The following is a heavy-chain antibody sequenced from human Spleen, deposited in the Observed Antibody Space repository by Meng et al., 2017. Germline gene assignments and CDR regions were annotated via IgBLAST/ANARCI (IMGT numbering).Heavy chain of an antibody. D-gene: IGHD2-2*01. CDR3: ARDIPATASALDV. CDR2: INHSGST. CDR1: GGSFSDYY. Sequence: SETLSLTCVVSGGSFSDYYWSWIRQPPGKGLEWIGEINHSGSTNYNPSLESRATISVDTSQNQFSLKLSSVTAADTAVYYCARDIPATASALDVWGQGTMVTVSS. V-gene: IGHV4-34*01. J-gene: IGHJ3*01.